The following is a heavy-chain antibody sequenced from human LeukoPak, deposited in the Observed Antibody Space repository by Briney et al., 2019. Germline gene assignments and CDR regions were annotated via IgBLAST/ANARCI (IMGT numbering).Heavy chain of an antibody. CDR2: ISGTGTST. V-gene: IGHV3-23*01. D-gene: IGHD5-18*01. CDR3: VKGKRGYSYGTFDY. CDR1: GLTFSNYA. Sequence: PGASLRLSCAVSGLTFSNYAMSWVRQAPGKGLEWVSDISGTGTSTYYADSVKGRFTISRDNSKNTLYLQMSSLRAEDTAVYYCVKGKRGYSYGTFDYWGQGTLVTVSS. J-gene: IGHJ4*02.